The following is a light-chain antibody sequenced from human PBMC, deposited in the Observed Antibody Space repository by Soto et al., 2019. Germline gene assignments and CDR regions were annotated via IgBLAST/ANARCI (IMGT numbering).Light chain of an antibody. CDR3: QQYCSSPPIFT. Sequence: EIVLTQSPCPLSLSPGERATLSCRASQSVSSSYLAWYQPKPGQAPRLLIYEASSRATGIPARFSGSGSGTDFTLTISRLEPEDFAVYYCQQYCSSPPIFTFGPGTTVYIK. J-gene: IGKJ3*01. V-gene: IGKV3-20*01. CDR1: QSVSSSY. CDR2: EAS.